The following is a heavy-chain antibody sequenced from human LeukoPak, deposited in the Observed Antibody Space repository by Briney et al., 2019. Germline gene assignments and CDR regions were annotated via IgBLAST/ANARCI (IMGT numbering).Heavy chain of an antibody. Sequence: SGPTLVNPTQPLTLTCTFSGFSLSTGGVGVGWIRQPPGKALVWLALIYWDVDTRYSPSRKSRLTITKDTSKNQVFLTTTNMDPVDTATYYCAHRSCYCSGGSCYGSLVFDYWGQGTLVTVSS. D-gene: IGHD2-15*01. J-gene: IGHJ4*02. CDR3: AHRSCYCSGGSCYGSLVFDY. CDR1: GFSLSTGGVG. V-gene: IGHV2-5*02. CDR2: IYWDVDT.